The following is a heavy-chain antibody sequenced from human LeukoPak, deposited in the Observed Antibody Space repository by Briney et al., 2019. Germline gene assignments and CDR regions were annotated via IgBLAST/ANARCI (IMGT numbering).Heavy chain of an antibody. J-gene: IGHJ6*03. CDR2: IPSDGSNK. D-gene: IGHD3-16*01. CDR1: GFTFSTYG. V-gene: IGHV3-30*03. CDR3: ASRCFPADYFYMDV. Sequence: GGSLRLSCATSGFTFSTYGMHWVRQAPGKGLEWMAVIPSDGSNKYYADSVKGRSTISRDKSKNTLYLQMNSLRAEDTAVYYCASRCFPADYFYMDVWGKGTTVTVSS.